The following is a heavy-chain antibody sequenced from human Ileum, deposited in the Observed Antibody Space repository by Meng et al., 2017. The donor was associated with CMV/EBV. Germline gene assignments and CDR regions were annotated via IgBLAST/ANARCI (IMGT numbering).Heavy chain of an antibody. J-gene: IGHJ4*02. Sequence: GESPKTPCAASGFTFSSYSMNWVRQAPGKGLEWVSSIRSSSSYIHYADSVKGRFTISRDNPKNSLYLQMNSLRAEDTAVYYCARDYCTNGVCFFDYWGQGTLVTVSS. D-gene: IGHD2-8*01. V-gene: IGHV3-21*01. CDR1: GFTFSSYS. CDR3: ARDYCTNGVCFFDY. CDR2: IRSSSSYI.